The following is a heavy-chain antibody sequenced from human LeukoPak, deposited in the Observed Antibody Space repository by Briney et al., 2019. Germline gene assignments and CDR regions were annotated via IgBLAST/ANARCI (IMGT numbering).Heavy chain of an antibody. V-gene: IGHV4-59*08. CDR3: ARTRKTRMAGYGYYFDY. CDR2: IYYNGST. CDR1: GGSISSYY. J-gene: IGHJ4*02. D-gene: IGHD5-18*01. Sequence: SETLSLTCTVSGGSISSYYWSWIRQPPGKGLEWIGYIYYNGSTNYNPSLKSRVTISVDTSKNQFSLKLSSVTAADTAVYYCARTRKTRMAGYGYYFDYWGQGTLVTVSS.